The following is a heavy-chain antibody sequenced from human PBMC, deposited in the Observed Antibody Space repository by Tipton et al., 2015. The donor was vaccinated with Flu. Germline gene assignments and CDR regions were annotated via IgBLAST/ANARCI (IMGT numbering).Heavy chain of an antibody. D-gene: IGHD2-2*01. CDR2: IYYTGST. J-gene: IGHJ4*02. Sequence: LRLSCNVSDVSITKSFWAWIRQPPGKGLEWIGYIYYTGSTNCNPSLKSRVTLSVDTSKNQLSLRLSSVVAADTAVYYCARDPSLGMPDYFDHWGQGTLVTASS. CDR1: DVSITKSF. V-gene: IGHV4-59*01. CDR3: ARDPSLGMPDYFDH.